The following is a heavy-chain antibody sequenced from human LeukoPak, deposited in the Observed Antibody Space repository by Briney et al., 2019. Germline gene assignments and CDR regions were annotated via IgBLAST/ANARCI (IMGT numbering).Heavy chain of an antibody. CDR2: ISSSSSYI. CDR1: GFTFSSYS. CDR3: ARVGYFDWGRDDVFDI. V-gene: IGHV3-21*01. D-gene: IGHD3-9*01. J-gene: IGHJ3*02. Sequence: GGSLRLSCAASGFTFSSYSMNWVRQAPGKGLEWVSSISSSSSYIYYADSVKGRFTISRDNAKNSLYLQMNSLRAEDTAVYYCARVGYFDWGRDDVFDIWGQGTMVTVSS.